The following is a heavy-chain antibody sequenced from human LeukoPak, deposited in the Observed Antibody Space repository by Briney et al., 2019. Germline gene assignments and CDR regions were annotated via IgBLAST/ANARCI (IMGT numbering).Heavy chain of an antibody. Sequence: PSETLSLTCTVSGGSISSYYWSWIRQPPGKGLEWIGYTYSSGSTNYNPSLKSRVTISVGTSKNQFSLKLTSMTAADTAVYYCARDDRSGYYGLDYWGQGTLVTVSS. J-gene: IGHJ4*02. D-gene: IGHD3-22*01. CDR3: ARDDRSGYYGLDY. CDR1: GGSISSYY. CDR2: TYSSGST. V-gene: IGHV4-59*01.